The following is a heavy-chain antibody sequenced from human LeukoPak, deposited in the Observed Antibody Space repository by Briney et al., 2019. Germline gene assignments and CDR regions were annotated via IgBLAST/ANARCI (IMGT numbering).Heavy chain of an antibody. CDR3: AGGRWELLRMDH. V-gene: IGHV3-21*06. D-gene: IGHD1-26*01. J-gene: IGHJ4*02. CDR1: GFTFSSYW. CDR2: ISSSSSHT. Sequence: GGSLRLSCAASGFTFSSYWMSWVRQAPGKGLEWVASISSSSSHTYYADSLKGRFIISRDNAKNSLSLQMDSLSADDTAVYYCAGGRWELLRMDHWGQGALVTVSS.